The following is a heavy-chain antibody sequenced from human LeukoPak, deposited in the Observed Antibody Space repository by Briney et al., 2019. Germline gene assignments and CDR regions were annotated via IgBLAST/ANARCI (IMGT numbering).Heavy chain of an antibody. CDR2: IYYSGST. Sequence: SETLSLTCTVSGGSISSYYWSWIRQPPGKGLEWIGYIYYSGSTNYNPSLKSRATISVDTSKNQFSLKLSSVAAADTAVYYCARAASTGYYYYYYMDVWGKGTTVTVSS. D-gene: IGHD1-14*01. CDR3: ARAASTGYYYYYYMDV. CDR1: GGSISSYY. J-gene: IGHJ6*03. V-gene: IGHV4-59*01.